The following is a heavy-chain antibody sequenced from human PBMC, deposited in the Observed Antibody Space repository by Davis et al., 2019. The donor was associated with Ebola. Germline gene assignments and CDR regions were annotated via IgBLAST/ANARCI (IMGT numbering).Heavy chain of an antibody. CDR3: ARDHMGSLDN. D-gene: IGHD1-26*01. V-gene: IGHV4-59*01. Sequence: MPGGSLRLSCTVSGGSISGYQWAWIRQPPGKGLDYVGHIFNSGTASYNSALKSRVTISLDKSSNQFSLKLNSVTAAETAIYFCARDHMGSLDNWGQGTLVTVSS. J-gene: IGHJ4*02. CDR1: GGSISGYQ. CDR2: IFNSGTA.